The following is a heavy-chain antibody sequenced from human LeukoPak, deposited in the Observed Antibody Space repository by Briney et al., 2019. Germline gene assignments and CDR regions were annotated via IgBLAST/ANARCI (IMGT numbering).Heavy chain of an antibody. CDR3: AREGLRFYYDRSGYPPAF. Sequence: SETLSLTCTVSGGSISSRSYYWGWIRQPPGKGLEWIGSIYYSGSTYYNPSLQSRVTISVDTSKNQFSLKLSSVTAADTAVYYCAREGLRFYYDRSGYPPAFWGQGTLVTVSS. CDR1: GGSISSRSYY. CDR2: IYYSGST. D-gene: IGHD3-22*01. V-gene: IGHV4-39*07. J-gene: IGHJ4*02.